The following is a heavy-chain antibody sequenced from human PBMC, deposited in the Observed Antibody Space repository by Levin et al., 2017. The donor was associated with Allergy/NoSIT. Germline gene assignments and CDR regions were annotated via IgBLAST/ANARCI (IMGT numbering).Heavy chain of an antibody. Sequence: GGSLRLSCEVSGFTFRSYRMHWVRQAPGKGPVWVSRIFGDGSSTFYADSVKGRFTISRDNAKNTLYLQMNGLRVEDTAVYYCAGGYSYALDVWGQGTAVTVSS. V-gene: IGHV3-74*01. CDR2: IFGDGSST. D-gene: IGHD3-10*01. CDR3: AGGYSYALDV. CDR1: GFTFRSYR. J-gene: IGHJ6*02.